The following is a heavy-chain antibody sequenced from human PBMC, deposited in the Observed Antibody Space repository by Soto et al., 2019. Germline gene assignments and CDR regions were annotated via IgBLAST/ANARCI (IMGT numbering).Heavy chain of an antibody. CDR2: IYYSGST. CDR1: GGSISSSSYY. Sequence: SETLSLTCTVSGGSISSSSYYWGWIRQPPGKGLEWIGSIYYSGSTYYNPSLKSRVTISVGTSKNQFSLKLSSVTAADTAVYYCARHAFRSYGDAFDIWGQGTMVTVSS. D-gene: IGHD5-18*01. V-gene: IGHV4-39*01. CDR3: ARHAFRSYGDAFDI. J-gene: IGHJ3*02.